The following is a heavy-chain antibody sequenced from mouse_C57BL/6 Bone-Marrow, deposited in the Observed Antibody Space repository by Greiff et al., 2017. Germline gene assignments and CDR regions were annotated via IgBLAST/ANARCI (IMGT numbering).Heavy chain of an antibody. CDR3: TTQLRLHFDY. D-gene: IGHD3-2*02. CDR2: IDPENGDT. Sequence: VQLQQSGAELVRPGASVKLSCTASGFNIKDDYMHWVKQRPEQGLEWIGWIDPENGDTESASKFQGKATITADTSSNTAYLQLSSLTSEDTAVYYCTTQLRLHFDYWGQGTTLTVSS. CDR1: GFNIKDDY. J-gene: IGHJ2*01. V-gene: IGHV14-4*01.